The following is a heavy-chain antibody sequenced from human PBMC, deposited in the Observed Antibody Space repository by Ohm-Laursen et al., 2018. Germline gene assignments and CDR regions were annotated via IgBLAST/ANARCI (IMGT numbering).Heavy chain of an antibody. D-gene: IGHD1-26*01. CDR2: IINSGGNT. CDR1: GFTFSNYA. V-gene: IGHV3-23*01. J-gene: IGHJ4*02. Sequence: GSLRLSCAASGFTFSNYAMSWVRQAPGKGLEWVSSIINSGGNTYYADSVKGRFTISRDNSKNTLYLQMNSLRAEDTALYYCARDWDDDYWGQGTLVTVSS. CDR3: ARDWDDDY.